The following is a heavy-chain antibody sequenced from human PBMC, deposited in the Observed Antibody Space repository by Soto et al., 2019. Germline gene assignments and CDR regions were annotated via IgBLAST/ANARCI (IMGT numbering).Heavy chain of an antibody. Sequence: SETLSLTCSVSGGSISSGGYYWSWIRQHPGKGLEWIGYIYYSGSTYYNPSLKSRVTISVDTSKNQFSLKLSSVTAADTAVYYCARVEDYYGSGSKTYNWFDSWGQGTLVTVSS. V-gene: IGHV4-31*03. CDR1: GGSISSGGYY. J-gene: IGHJ5*01. CDR3: ARVEDYYGSGSKTYNWFDS. CDR2: IYYSGST. D-gene: IGHD3-10*01.